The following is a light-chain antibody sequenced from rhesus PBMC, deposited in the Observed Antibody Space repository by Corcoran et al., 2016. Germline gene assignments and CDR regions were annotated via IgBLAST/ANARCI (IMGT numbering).Light chain of an antibody. CDR2: KAS. Sequence: DIQMTQSPSSLSASVGDTVIITCQASQDMASWLAWYQQRPGKAPKLLIYKASSFQSGVPSRFSGSESGTDFILIIRNLQPEDFATYYCLQYNSSPFTFGPGTKLDIK. J-gene: IGKJ3*01. CDR3: LQYNSSPFT. CDR1: QDMASW. V-gene: IGKV1-22*01.